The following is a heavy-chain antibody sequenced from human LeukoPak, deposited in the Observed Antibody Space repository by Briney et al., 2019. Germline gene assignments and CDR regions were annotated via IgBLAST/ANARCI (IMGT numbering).Heavy chain of an antibody. D-gene: IGHD5-12*01. CDR2: IYSGGST. J-gene: IGHJ4*02. CDR3: ARDYSGYALFNY. Sequence: GGSLRLSCAASGFTVSSNYMSWVRQAPGKGLEWVSVIYSGGSTYYADSVKGRFTISRDNSKSTLYLQMNSLRAEDTAVYYCARDYSGYALFNYWGQGTLVTVSS. CDR1: GFTVSSNY. V-gene: IGHV3-66*01.